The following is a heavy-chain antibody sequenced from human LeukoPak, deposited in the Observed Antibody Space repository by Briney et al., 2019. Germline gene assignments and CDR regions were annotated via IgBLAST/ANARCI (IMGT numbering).Heavy chain of an antibody. CDR1: GGSISSYY. J-gene: IGHJ4*02. D-gene: IGHD1-26*01. V-gene: IGHV4-59*08. CDR3: ARGGVGATDY. Sequence: SETLSLTCTVSGGSISSYYWSWLRQPPGKGLEWIGYIYYSGSTNYNPSLKSRVTISVDTSKNQFSLKLSSVTAADTAVYYCARGGVGATDYWGQGTLVTVCS. CDR2: IYYSGST.